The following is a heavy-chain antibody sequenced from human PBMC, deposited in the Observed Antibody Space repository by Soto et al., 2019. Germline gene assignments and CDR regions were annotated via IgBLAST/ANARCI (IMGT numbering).Heavy chain of an antibody. CDR1: RFTFSSYA. Sequence: EVQLLESGGGLVQPGGSLRLSCAASRFTFSSYAMSGVGQAPGKGLEWVSFITGSGGTTFYADSVKGRFTISRDNSKNTLYLQMNSLRAEDTAVYYCAKHHGGNSWYCLDSWGQGTLATVSS. CDR3: AKHHGGNSWYCLDS. V-gene: IGHV3-23*01. CDR2: ITGSGGTT. D-gene: IGHD6-13*01. J-gene: IGHJ4*02.